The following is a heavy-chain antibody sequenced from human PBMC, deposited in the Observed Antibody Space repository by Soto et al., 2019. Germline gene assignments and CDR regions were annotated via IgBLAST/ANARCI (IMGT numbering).Heavy chain of an antibody. V-gene: IGHV4-39*07. J-gene: IGHJ6*02. D-gene: IGHD3-3*01. Sequence: SETLSLTCTVSGGSISSSSYYWGWIRQPPGKGLEWIGSIYYSGSTYYNPSLKSRVTISVDTSKNQFSQKLSSVTAADTAVYYCARDAGEYYDFSGIGFGGYYYGMDVWGQGTTVTVSS. CDR2: IYYSGST. CDR1: GGSISSSSYY. CDR3: ARDAGEYYDFSGIGFGGYYYGMDV.